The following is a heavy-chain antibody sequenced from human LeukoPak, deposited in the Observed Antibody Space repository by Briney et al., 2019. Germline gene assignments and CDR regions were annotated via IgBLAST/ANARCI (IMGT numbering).Heavy chain of an antibody. V-gene: IGHV3-30*18. CDR1: GFTFSSYG. Sequence: PGRSLRLSCAASGFTFSSYGMHWVRQTPGKGLEWVAVISYDGSNKYYADSVKGRLTISRDNAKNTLYLQTNSLRAEDTAVYYCAKVRTPSMVRGVIIRDGLDIWGQGTVVTVSS. CDR3: AKVRTPSMVRGVIIRDGLDI. J-gene: IGHJ3*02. D-gene: IGHD3-10*01. CDR2: ISYDGSNK.